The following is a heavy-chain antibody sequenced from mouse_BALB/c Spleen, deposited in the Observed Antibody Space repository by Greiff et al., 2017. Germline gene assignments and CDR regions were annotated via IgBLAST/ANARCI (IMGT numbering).Heavy chain of an antibody. CDR1: GFTFSSYA. V-gene: IGHV5-6-5*01. D-gene: IGHD2-14*01. CDR2: ISSGGST. J-gene: IGHJ3*01. CDR3: ARNYRYGDFAY. Sequence: EVHLVESGGGLVKPGGSLKLSCAASGFTFSSYAMSWVRQTPEKRLEWVASISSGGSTYYPDSVKGRFTISRDNARNILYLQMSSLRSEDTAMYYCARNYRYGDFAYWGQGTLVTVSA.